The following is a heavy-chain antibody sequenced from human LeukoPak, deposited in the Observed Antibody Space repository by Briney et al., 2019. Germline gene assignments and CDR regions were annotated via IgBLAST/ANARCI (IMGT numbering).Heavy chain of an antibody. V-gene: IGHV3-7*03. CDR1: GFTFSDSW. J-gene: IGHJ4*02. D-gene: IGHD2-15*01. CDR2: TDGEGSRE. CDR3: AKDRVVGGYGYYFDS. Sequence: GGSLRLSCVASGFTFSDSWMSWVRHVSGKGLEWVAQTDGEGSREKYVDSVKGRFTISRDSSKNTLYLQMDNLRVEDTAFYYCAKDRVVGGYGYYFDSWGQGTLVTVSS.